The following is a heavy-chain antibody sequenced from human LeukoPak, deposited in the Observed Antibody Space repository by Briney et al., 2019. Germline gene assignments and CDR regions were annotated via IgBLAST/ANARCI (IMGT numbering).Heavy chain of an antibody. V-gene: IGHV3-21*01. D-gene: IGHD3-22*01. CDR2: IRSDASSI. CDR3: AGDGYSIGYFYDL. CDR1: GFTFSSYG. J-gene: IGHJ4*02. Sequence: PGRSLRLSCAASGFTFSSYGMHWVRQAPGKGPEWVSSIRSDASSIYYADSVKGRFTISRDNAKNSVFLQMNSLRAGDTAVYYCAGDGYSIGYFYDLWGQGTLVTVSS.